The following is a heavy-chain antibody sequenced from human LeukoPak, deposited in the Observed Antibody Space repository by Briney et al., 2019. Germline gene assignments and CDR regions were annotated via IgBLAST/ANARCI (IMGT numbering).Heavy chain of an antibody. CDR2: INHSGST. D-gene: IGHD3-10*01. CDR3: ARARRANAMVRGAPYNWFDP. J-gene: IGHJ5*02. V-gene: IGHV4-34*01. Sequence: SKTLSLTCAVYGGSFSGYYWSWIRQPPGKGLEWIGEINHSGSTNYNPSLKSRVTISVDTSKNQFSLKLSSVTAADTAVYYCARARRANAMVRGAPYNWFDPWGQGTLVTVSS. CDR1: GGSFSGYY.